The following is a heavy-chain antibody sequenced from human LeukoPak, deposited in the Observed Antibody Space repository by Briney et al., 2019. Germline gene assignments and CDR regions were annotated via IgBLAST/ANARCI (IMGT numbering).Heavy chain of an antibody. CDR2: IDHSGST. Sequence: SETLSLTCVVYGGSFSGYYWSWIRQPPGKGLEWIGEIDHSGSTNYNPSLKSRVTISVDTSKNQFSLKLSSVTAADTAVYYCAREGGPYRPLDYSGQGTLVTVSS. CDR1: GGSFSGYY. V-gene: IGHV4-34*01. J-gene: IGHJ4*02. CDR3: AREGGPYRPLDY.